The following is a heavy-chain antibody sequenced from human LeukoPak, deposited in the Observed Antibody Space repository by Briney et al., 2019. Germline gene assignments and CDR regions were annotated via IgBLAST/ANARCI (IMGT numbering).Heavy chain of an antibody. V-gene: IGHV3-21*01. CDR2: ISSSSSYI. CDR1: GFTFSSYS. Sequence: PGGSLRLSCAASGFTFSSYSMNWVRRAPGKGLEWVSSISSSSSYIYYADSVKGRFTISRDNAKNSLYLQMNSPRAEDTAVYYCARVSSSSWTRGDWFDPWGQGTLVTVSS. D-gene: IGHD6-13*01. J-gene: IGHJ5*02. CDR3: ARVSSSSWTRGDWFDP.